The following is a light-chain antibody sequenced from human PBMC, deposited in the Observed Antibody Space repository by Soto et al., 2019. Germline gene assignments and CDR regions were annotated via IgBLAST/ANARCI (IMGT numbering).Light chain of an antibody. V-gene: IGKV3-20*01. Sequence: EIVLTQPPGPLSVSPGDRVTPSGRASRTVNNNYLAWYQQKPGQAPRLLIYGASTPATGTPARFSGSGSGTHFTLTVSRLEPEDFAVYYCQQYGGSAPWTFGPGTKVDMK. CDR1: RTVNNNY. CDR3: QQYGGSAPWT. CDR2: GAS. J-gene: IGKJ1*01.